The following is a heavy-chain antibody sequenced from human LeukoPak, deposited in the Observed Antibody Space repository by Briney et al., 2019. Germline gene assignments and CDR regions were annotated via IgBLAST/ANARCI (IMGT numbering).Heavy chain of an antibody. V-gene: IGHV1-2*02. CDR2: INPNSGGT. Sequence: ASVKVSCKASGATFSSYAISWVRQAPGQGLEWMGWINPNSGGTSYAQRFQGRVTMTRDTSISTAYMELNRLTSDDTAVYYCARSGYTYGPLPAVYWGQGTLVTVSS. CDR3: ARSGYTYGPLPAVY. CDR1: GATFSSYA. J-gene: IGHJ4*02. D-gene: IGHD5-18*01.